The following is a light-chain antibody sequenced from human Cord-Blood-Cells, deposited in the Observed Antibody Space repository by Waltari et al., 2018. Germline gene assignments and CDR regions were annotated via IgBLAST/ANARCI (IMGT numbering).Light chain of an antibody. CDR1: RSAVGGYNY. CDR2: EVS. V-gene: IGLV2-14*01. CDR3: SSYTSSSTLV. Sequence: QSALTQPASVSGSPGQSITISCPGTRSAVGGYNYVSWYQQHPGKAPKLMIYEVSNRPSGVSNRFSGSKSGNTASLTISGLQAEDEADYYCSSYTSSSTLVFGGGTKLTVL. J-gene: IGLJ2*01.